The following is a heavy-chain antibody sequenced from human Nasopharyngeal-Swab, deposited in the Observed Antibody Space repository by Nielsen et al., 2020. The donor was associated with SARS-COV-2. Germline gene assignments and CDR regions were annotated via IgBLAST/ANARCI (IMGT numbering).Heavy chain of an antibody. CDR2: INHSGST. V-gene: IGHV4-34*01. D-gene: IGHD3-3*01. CDR1: GGSFSGYY. J-gene: IGHJ6*02. CDR3: ARDPSTIFGGGIGMDV. Sequence: SETLSLTCAVYGGSFSGYYWSWIRQPPGKGLEWIGEINHSGSTNYNPSLKSRVTMSVDTSKNQFSLKLSSVTAADTAVYYCARDPSTIFGGGIGMDVWGQGTTVTVSS.